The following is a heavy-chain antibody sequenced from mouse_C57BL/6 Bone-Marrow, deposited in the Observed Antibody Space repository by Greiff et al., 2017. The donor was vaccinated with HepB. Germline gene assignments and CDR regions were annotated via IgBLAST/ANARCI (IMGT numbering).Heavy chain of an antibody. CDR3: TRCYGSSKGFAY. D-gene: IGHD1-1*01. Sequence: EVQLQQSGAELVRPGASVKLSCTASGFNIKDYYMHWVKQRPEQGLEWIGRIDPEDGDTEYAPKFQGKATMTADTSSNTAYLQLSSLTSEDTAVYYCTRCYGSSKGFAYWGQGTRVTVSA. V-gene: IGHV14-1*01. J-gene: IGHJ3*01. CDR1: GFNIKDYY. CDR2: IDPEDGDT.